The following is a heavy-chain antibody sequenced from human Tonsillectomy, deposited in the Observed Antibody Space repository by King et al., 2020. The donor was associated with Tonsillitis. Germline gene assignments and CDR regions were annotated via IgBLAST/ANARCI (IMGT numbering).Heavy chain of an antibody. V-gene: IGHV4-34*01. D-gene: IGHD4-11*01. J-gene: IGHJ4*02. CDR1: GGSFSNYY. Sequence: VQLQQWGAGLLKPSETLSLTCAVYGGSFSNYYWSWIRQPPGKGLEWIGEINHSGSTNYNPSLKSRVTISFDTSTNQFSLNLSSVTAADTSVYDCARGFLVAYSNYNSDYWGQGTLVTVSS. CDR3: ARGFLVAYSNYNSDY. CDR2: INHSGST.